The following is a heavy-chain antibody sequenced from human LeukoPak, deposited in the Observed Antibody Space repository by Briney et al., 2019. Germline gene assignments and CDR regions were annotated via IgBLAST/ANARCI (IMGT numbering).Heavy chain of an antibody. J-gene: IGHJ4*02. V-gene: IGHV1-46*01. CDR3: ARGRHILMVTVNFDY. CDR1: GYTFTSYY. Sequence: ASVKVSCKASGYTFTSYYMHWVRQAPGQGLEWMGIINPSGGDTRYAQSFQGRVTMSGDTSTSTFYMELSSLRSEDTAMYYCARGRHILMVTVNFDYWGQGALVTVSS. D-gene: IGHD2-21*02. CDR2: INPSGGDT.